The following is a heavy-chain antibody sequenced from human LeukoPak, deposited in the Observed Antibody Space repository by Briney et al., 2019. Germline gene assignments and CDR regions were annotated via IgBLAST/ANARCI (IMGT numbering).Heavy chain of an antibody. J-gene: IGHJ4*02. CDR1: GGTFSSYA. D-gene: IGHD3-16*02. CDR3: ARSADDDYVWGSYHIIRGFFDY. Sequence: SVKVSCKASGGTFSSYAISWVRQAPGQGLEWMGGIIPIFGTANYAQKFQGRVTITADESTSTAYMELSSLRSEDTAVYYCARSADDDYVWGSYHIIRGFFDYWGQGTLVTVSS. CDR2: IIPIFGTA. V-gene: IGHV1-69*13.